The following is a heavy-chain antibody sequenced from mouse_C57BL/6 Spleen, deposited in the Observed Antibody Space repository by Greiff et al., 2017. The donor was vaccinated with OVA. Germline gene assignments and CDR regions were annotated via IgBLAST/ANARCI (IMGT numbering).Heavy chain of an antibody. CDR1: GYSITSGYY. CDR3: ASPLLAWFAY. V-gene: IGHV3-6*01. D-gene: IGHD1-1*01. Sequence: VQLQESGPGLVKPSQSLSLTCSVTGYSITSGYYWNWIRQFPGNQLEWMGYISYDGSNNYNPSLKNRISITRDTSNNQFFLKLNSVTTEDTATYYCASPLLAWFAYWGQGTLVTVSA. CDR2: ISYDGSN. J-gene: IGHJ3*01.